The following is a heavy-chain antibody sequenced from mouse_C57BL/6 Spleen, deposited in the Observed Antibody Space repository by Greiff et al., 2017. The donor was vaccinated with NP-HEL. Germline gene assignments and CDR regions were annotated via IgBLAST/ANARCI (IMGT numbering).Heavy chain of an antibody. Sequence: VQLQQPGAELVKPGASVKLSCKASGYTFTSYWMHWVKQRPGQGLEWIGMIHPNSGSTNYNEKFKSKATLTVDKSSSTAYMQLSSLTSEDSAVYYCARNWDRGYFDYWGQGTTLTVSS. D-gene: IGHD4-1*01. CDR3: ARNWDRGYFDY. CDR1: GYTFTSYW. V-gene: IGHV1-64*01. CDR2: IHPNSGST. J-gene: IGHJ2*01.